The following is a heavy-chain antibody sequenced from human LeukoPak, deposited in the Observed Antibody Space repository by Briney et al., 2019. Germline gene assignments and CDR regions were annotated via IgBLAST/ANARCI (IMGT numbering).Heavy chain of an antibody. Sequence: GGSLRLSCAASGFTFNSYGMNWVRQAPGKGLEWVSSISTSTSYIYYADSVKGRFTISRDNAKNSLYLQMNSLRAEDTAVHYCARLAVVAATEDPYYYKYGMDVWGQGTTVTVSS. CDR3: ARLAVVAATEDPYYYKYGMDV. CDR2: ISTSTSYI. V-gene: IGHV3-21*01. J-gene: IGHJ6*02. CDR1: GFTFNSYG. D-gene: IGHD2-15*01.